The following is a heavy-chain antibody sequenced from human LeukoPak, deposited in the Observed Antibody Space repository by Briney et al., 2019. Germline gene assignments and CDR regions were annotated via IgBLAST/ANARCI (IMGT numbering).Heavy chain of an antibody. CDR2: INHSGST. J-gene: IGHJ6*03. CDR3: ARKAGYSYGRHYYYMDV. CDR1: GGSFSGYY. D-gene: IGHD5-18*01. Sequence: SETLSLTCAVYGGSFSGYYWSWTRQPPGKGLEWIGEINHSGSTNYNPSLKSRVTISVDTSKNQFSLKLSSVTAADTAVYYCARKAGYSYGRHYYYMDVWGKGTTVTVSS. V-gene: IGHV4-34*01.